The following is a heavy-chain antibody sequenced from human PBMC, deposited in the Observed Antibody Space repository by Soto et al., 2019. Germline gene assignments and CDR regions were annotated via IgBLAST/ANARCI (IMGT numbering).Heavy chain of an antibody. CDR2: IYYSGST. J-gene: IGHJ4*02. V-gene: IGHV4-59*01. CDR1: GGSISSYY. D-gene: IGHD6-6*01. Sequence: SETLSLTCTVSGGSISSYYWSWIRQPPGKGLEWIGYIYYSGSTNYNPSLKSRVTISVDTSKNQFSLKLSSVTAADTAVYYCARGVWGSYFDYWGQGTLVTVSS. CDR3: ARGVWGSYFDY.